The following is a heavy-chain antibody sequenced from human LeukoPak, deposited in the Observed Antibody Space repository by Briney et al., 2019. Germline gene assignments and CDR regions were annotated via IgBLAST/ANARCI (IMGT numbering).Heavy chain of an antibody. J-gene: IGHJ5*02. CDR1: GYTFTGYY. Sequence: ASVKVSRKASGYTFTGYYMHWVRQAPGQGLEWMGRINPNSGGTNYAQKFQGRVTMTRDTSISTAYMELSRLRSDDTAVYYCAEEGFPGRGSTGFDPWGQGTLVTVSS. D-gene: IGHD1-1*01. CDR3: AEEGFPGRGSTGFDP. CDR2: INPNSGGT. V-gene: IGHV1-2*06.